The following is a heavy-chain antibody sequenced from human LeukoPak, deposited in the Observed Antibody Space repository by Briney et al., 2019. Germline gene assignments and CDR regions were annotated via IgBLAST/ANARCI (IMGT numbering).Heavy chain of an antibody. Sequence: GRSLRLSCAASGFTFSSYSMNWVRQAPGKGLEWVSSISSSSSYINYADSVKGRFTISRDNAKNSLYLQMNSLRAEDTAVYYCARAFYDILTGLAYYFDYWGQGTLVTVSS. CDR3: ARAFYDILTGLAYYFDY. J-gene: IGHJ4*02. CDR1: GFTFSSYS. D-gene: IGHD3-9*01. CDR2: ISSSSSYI. V-gene: IGHV3-21*01.